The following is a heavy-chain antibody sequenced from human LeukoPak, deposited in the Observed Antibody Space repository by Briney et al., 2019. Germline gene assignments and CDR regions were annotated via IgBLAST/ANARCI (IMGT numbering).Heavy chain of an antibody. J-gene: IGHJ4*02. CDR3: TRRRGNQQPIDY. Sequence: GGSLRLSCAASGFTFSYYGMHWVRQAPGKGLEWVAVIWYDGSNKYYADSVKGRFTISRDNSKNTLYLQMNSLRAEDTAVYYCTRRRGNQQPIDYWGQGTLVTVSS. V-gene: IGHV3-33*01. CDR1: GFTFSYYG. CDR2: IWYDGSNK. D-gene: IGHD2-2*01.